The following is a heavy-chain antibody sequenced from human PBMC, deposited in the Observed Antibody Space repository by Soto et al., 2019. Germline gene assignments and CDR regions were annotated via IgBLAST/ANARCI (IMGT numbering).Heavy chain of an antibody. D-gene: IGHD2-21*02. CDR2: MYNTGST. V-gene: IGHV4-59*01. Sequence: QVQLQESGPGLVKPSETLSLTCTVSGGSISRYYWSWIRQPPGKGLEWIGYMYNTGSTVYNPSFKSRVTISVDTSKNHFSLKLNSVTAADMAVYYCARDLWGYCGTDCYPLDVWGQGTTVTVSS. CDR3: ARDLWGYCGTDCYPLDV. J-gene: IGHJ6*02. CDR1: GGSISRYY.